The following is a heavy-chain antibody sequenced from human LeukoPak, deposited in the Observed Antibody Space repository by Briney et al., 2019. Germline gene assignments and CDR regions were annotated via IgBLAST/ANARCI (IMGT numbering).Heavy chain of an antibody. CDR1: GFTFSSYG. J-gene: IGHJ6*03. CDR3: ATDGSNSRYSSGWVRPIYYYYYYMDV. CDR2: ISYDGSNK. D-gene: IGHD6-19*01. V-gene: IGHV3-30*03. Sequence: GGSLRLSCAASGFTFSSYGMHWVRQAPGKGLEWVAVISYDGSNKYYADSVKGRFTISRDNSKNTLYLQMNSLRAEDTAVYYCATDGSNSRYSSGWVRPIYYYYYYMDVWGKGTTVTVSS.